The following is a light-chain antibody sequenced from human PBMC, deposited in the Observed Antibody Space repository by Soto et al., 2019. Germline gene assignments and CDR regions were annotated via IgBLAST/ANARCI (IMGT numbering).Light chain of an antibody. V-gene: IGKV3-20*01. CDR3: QQTSISPLT. Sequence: EIVLTQSPGTLSLSPGEGATLSCRASQSVPKNFLAWYQQKPGQAPRLLIHDASSRANGIPDRFSGSGSGTDFTLTISRLEPEDFALYYCQQTSISPLTFGGGTKVEIK. J-gene: IGKJ4*01. CDR1: QSVPKNF. CDR2: DAS.